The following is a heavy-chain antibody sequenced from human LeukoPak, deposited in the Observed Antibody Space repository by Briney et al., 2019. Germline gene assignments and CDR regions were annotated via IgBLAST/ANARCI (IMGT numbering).Heavy chain of an antibody. V-gene: IGHV3-13*01. CDR3: ARDRNLYYYDSSGYYDY. J-gene: IGHJ4*02. CDR1: GFTFSSYD. CDR2: IGTAGDT. D-gene: IGHD3-22*01. Sequence: GGSLRLSCATSGFTFSSYDMHWVRQATGKGLEWVSAIGTAGDTYYPGSVKGRFTISRENAKNSLYLQMNSLRAGDTAVYYCARDRNLYYYDSSGYYDYWGQGTLVTVSS.